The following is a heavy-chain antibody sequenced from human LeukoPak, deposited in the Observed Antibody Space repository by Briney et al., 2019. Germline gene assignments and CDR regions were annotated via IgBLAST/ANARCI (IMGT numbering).Heavy chain of an antibody. D-gene: IGHD3-22*01. J-gene: IGHJ3*02. CDR1: GGSFSGYY. V-gene: IGHV4-34*01. Sequence: PSETLSLTCAVFGGSFSGYYWSWIRQPPGQGLEWIGEINHSGSTYYNPSLKSRVTISVDRSKNQFSLKLSSVTAADTAVYCCARGDHWEYYYDSSGYRGRGAFDIWGQGTMVTVSS. CDR3: ARGDHWEYYYDSSGYRGRGAFDI. CDR2: INHSGST.